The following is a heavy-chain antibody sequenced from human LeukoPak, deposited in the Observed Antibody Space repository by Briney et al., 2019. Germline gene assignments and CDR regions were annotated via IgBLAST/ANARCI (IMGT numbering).Heavy chain of an antibody. CDR2: IIPIFGTA. J-gene: IGHJ4*02. CDR1: GGTFSSYA. CDR3: ARDWAYDSSGYYYDLNYFDY. V-gene: IGHV1-69*06. Sequence: SVKVSCKASGGTFSSYAISWVRQAPGQGLEWMGGIIPIFGTANYAQKFQGRVTITADKSTSTAYMELSSLRSEDTAVYYCARDWAYDSSGYYYDLNYFDYWGQGTLVTVSS. D-gene: IGHD3-22*01.